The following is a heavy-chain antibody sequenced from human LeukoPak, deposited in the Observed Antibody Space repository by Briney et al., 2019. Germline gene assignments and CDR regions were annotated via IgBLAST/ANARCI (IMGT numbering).Heavy chain of an antibody. CDR2: ISYDGSNK. Sequence: PGGSLRLSCAASGFAFSSYTMHWVRQAPGKGLEWVAVISYDGSNKYYADSVKGRFTISRDNSKNTLYLQMNSLRAEDTAVYYCARDPNYDRSGDLDYWGQGTLVTVSS. D-gene: IGHD3-22*01. V-gene: IGHV3-30-3*01. CDR1: GFAFSSYT. J-gene: IGHJ4*02. CDR3: ARDPNYDRSGDLDY.